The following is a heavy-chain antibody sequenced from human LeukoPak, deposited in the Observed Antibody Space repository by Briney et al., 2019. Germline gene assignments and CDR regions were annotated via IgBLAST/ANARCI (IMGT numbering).Heavy chain of an antibody. J-gene: IGHJ4*02. Sequence: PSETLSLTCTVSGGSPSIYYWSWIRQPPGKGLEWIGYIYYSGSTNYNPSLKSRVTISVDTSKNQFSLRLSSVSAADTAVYYCARGGGVWNYYIDFWGQGTLVTVSS. D-gene: IGHD1-7*01. CDR2: IYYSGST. CDR3: ARGGGVWNYYIDF. V-gene: IGHV4-59*01. CDR1: GGSPSIYY.